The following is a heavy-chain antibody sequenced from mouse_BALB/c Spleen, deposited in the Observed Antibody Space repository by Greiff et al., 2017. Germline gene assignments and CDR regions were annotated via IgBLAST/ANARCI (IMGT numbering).Heavy chain of an antibody. CDR1: GFTFSNYW. J-gene: IGHJ3*01. CDR3: TRNDYAGFAD. D-gene: IGHD2-4*01. Sequence: EVHLVESGGGLVQPGGSMKLSCVASGFTFSNYWMNWVRQSPEKGLEWVAEIRLKSNNYATHYAESVKGRFTISRDDSKSSVYLQMNNLRAEDTGIYFSTRNDYAGFADWGQGSLCTVSA. CDR2: IRLKSNNYAT. V-gene: IGHV6-6*02.